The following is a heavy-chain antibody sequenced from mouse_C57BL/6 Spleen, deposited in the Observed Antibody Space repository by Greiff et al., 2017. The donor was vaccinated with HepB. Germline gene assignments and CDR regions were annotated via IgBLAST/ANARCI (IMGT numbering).Heavy chain of an antibody. CDR2: IHPNSGST. CDR3: ARESYDGYYGY. J-gene: IGHJ2*01. Sequence: QVQLQQSGAELVKPGASVKLSCKASGYTFTSYWMHWVKQGPGQGLEWIGMIHPNSGSTNYNEKFKSKATLTVDKSSSTAYMQLSSLTSEDSAVYYCARESYDGYYGYWGQGTTLTVSS. V-gene: IGHV1-64*01. D-gene: IGHD2-3*01. CDR1: GYTFTSYW.